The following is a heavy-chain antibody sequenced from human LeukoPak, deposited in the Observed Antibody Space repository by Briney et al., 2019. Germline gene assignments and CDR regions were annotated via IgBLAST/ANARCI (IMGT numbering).Heavy chain of an antibody. V-gene: IGHV3-21*01. CDR3: ARVYGESRDY. D-gene: IGHD3-16*01. Sequence: NPGGSLRLSCAASGFTFSTYTMNWVRQAPRKGLEWVSSIGGGGTFTFYADSVRGRFTISRDDAKNSLYLDLNSLRADDTAVYYCARVYGESRDYWGQGTLVTVSS. CDR1: GFTFSTYT. J-gene: IGHJ4*02. CDR2: IGGGGTFT.